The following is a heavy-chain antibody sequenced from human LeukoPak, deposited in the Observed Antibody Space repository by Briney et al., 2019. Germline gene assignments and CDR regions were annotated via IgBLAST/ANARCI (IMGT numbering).Heavy chain of an antibody. D-gene: IGHD2-15*01. CDR3: VEDVVVIVAAKPGI. CDR2: ISSSGDST. CDR1: GFSFSTYA. Sequence: GGSLRLSCEASGFSFSTYAMSWVRQAPGKGLEWVSSISSSGDSTYYADAVKGRFTISRDNSKNTLYLQMNSLRAEDTAVYYCVEDVVVIVAAKPGIWGQGTLVAVSS. J-gene: IGHJ1*01. V-gene: IGHV3-23*01.